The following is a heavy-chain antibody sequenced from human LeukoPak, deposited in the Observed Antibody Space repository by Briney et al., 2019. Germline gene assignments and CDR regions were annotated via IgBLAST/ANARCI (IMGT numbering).Heavy chain of an antibody. V-gene: IGHV4-4*07. J-gene: IGHJ4*01. CDR1: DGSINTYF. D-gene: IGHD6-19*01. Sequence: SETLSLTCSVSDGSINTYFWSWIRQPAGKGLEWIGRIDSSGTTSLNPSLKSRVTISQDKSKKQFSLKLSSVTAADTAVYYCATGGYSAWCDYWGNGTRSSSPQ. CDR3: ATGGYSAWCDY. CDR2: IDSSGTT.